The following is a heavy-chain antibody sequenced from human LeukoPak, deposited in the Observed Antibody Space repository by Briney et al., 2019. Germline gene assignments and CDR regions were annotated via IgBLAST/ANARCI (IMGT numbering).Heavy chain of an antibody. Sequence: PSETLSLTCSVSGGSISSYYWSWIRQPPGKGLEWIGYIYYSGSTNYNPSLKSRVTISVDTSKNQFSLKLSSVTAADTAVYYCAREATYGYSSGWYDYWGQGTLVTVSS. CDR2: IYYSGST. D-gene: IGHD6-19*01. V-gene: IGHV4-59*01. J-gene: IGHJ4*02. CDR1: GGSISSYY. CDR3: AREATYGYSSGWYDY.